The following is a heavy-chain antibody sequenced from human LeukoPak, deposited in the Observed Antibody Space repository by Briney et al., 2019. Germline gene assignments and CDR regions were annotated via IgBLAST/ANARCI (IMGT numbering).Heavy chain of an antibody. Sequence: PSQTLSLTCTVSGGSISSGGYYWSWIRQHPGKGLEWIGYIYYSGSTYYNPSLKSRVTISVDTSKNQFSLKLSSVTAADTAVYYCARDLIRDHRIYYYGMDVWGQGTTVTVSS. J-gene: IGHJ6*02. V-gene: IGHV4-31*03. CDR3: ARDLIRDHRIYYYGMDV. D-gene: IGHD1-14*01. CDR2: IYYSGST. CDR1: GGSISSGGYY.